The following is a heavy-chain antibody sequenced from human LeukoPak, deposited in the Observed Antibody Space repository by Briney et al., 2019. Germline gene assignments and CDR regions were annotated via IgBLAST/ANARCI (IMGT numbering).Heavy chain of an antibody. CDR2: ISGGSSFI. Sequence: PGGSLRLSCAASGFTFSSYSMHWVRQAPGKGLEWVSSISGGSSFIYYGDSVKGRFTISTDNAKNSLYLQMNSLRAEDTAVYYCARVNYFEYYMDVWGKGTTVTISS. CDR1: GFTFSSYS. J-gene: IGHJ6*03. CDR3: ARVNYFEYYMDV. V-gene: IGHV3-21*01.